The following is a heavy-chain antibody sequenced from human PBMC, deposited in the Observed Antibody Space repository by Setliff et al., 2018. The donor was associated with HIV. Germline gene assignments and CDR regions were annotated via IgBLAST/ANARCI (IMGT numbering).Heavy chain of an antibody. Sequence: SGPTLVNPAQTVTLTCTFSGFSLTSNGVGVGWIRQPPGKALEWLALIHWNDEKVYTPSLQGRLTITKDTSKNQVVLTMTNMDPVDTATYYCAHSPPPFLSGPLYYFDYWGQGTLVTVSS. V-gene: IGHV2-5*01. CDR1: GFSLTSNGVG. D-gene: IGHD2-15*01. CDR3: AHSPPPFLSGPLYYFDY. J-gene: IGHJ4*02. CDR2: IHWNDEK.